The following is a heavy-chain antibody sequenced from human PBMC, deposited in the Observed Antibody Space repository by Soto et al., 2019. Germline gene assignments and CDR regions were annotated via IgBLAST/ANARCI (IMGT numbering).Heavy chain of an antibody. CDR3: ARLTFFEIFSGYHFDY. J-gene: IGHJ4*02. CDR2: IYYSGNT. D-gene: IGHD3-9*01. V-gene: IGHV4-30-4*01. Sequence: ASETLSLTCAVSGASIRSGDYYWSWIRQPPGKGLEWIGHIYYSGNTHYSPSLKSRVTISLDTSKNQFSLNLTSVTAADTAVYYCARLTFFEIFSGYHFDYWGQGTLVTVSS. CDR1: GASIRSGDYY.